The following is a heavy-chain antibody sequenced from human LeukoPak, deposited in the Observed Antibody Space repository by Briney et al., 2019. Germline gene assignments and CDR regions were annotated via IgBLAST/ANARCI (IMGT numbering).Heavy chain of an antibody. D-gene: IGHD5-18*01. Sequence: ASVKVSCKASGYTFTSYDINWVRQATGQGLEWMGWMSPNSGNTGYAQKFQGRVTITRNTSISTAYMELSSLRSEDTAVYYCARVNSSRDYYYYYMDVWGKGTTVTVSS. CDR2: MSPNSGNT. V-gene: IGHV1-8*03. CDR1: GYTFTSYD. CDR3: ARVNSSRDYYYYYMDV. J-gene: IGHJ6*03.